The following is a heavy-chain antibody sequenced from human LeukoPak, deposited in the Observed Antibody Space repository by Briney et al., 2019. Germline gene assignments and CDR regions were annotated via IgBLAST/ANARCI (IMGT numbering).Heavy chain of an antibody. D-gene: IGHD3-9*01. J-gene: IGHJ1*01. Sequence: PSETLSLTCAVYGGSFSGYYWSWIRRPPGKGLEWIGEINHSGSTNYNPSLKSRVTISVDTSKNQFSLKLSSVTAADTAVYYCARGAHVLRYFDWSAGVTEYFQHWGQGTLVTVSS. CDR2: INHSGST. CDR1: GGSFSGYY. CDR3: ARGAHVLRYFDWSAGVTEYFQH. V-gene: IGHV4-34*01.